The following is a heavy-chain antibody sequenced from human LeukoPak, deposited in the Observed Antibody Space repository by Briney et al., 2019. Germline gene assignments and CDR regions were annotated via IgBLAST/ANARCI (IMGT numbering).Heavy chain of an antibody. CDR1: GGSFSGYY. CDR3: ARLPTDLLAFDY. CDR2: MSHTGAT. Sequence: SETLSLTCAVFGGSFSGYYWSWIRQSPEKGLEWIGEMSHTGATNYNPSLKSRVTISVDTSKNQFSLRLSSVTAADTAVYYCARLPTDLLAFDYWGQGTLVTVSS. V-gene: IGHV4-34*01. J-gene: IGHJ4*02. D-gene: IGHD2-8*02.